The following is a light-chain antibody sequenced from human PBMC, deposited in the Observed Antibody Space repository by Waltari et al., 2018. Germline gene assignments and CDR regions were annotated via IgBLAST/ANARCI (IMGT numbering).Light chain of an antibody. Sequence: EIVLTQSPGTLSLSPGERATLSCRASQSVSSTYLAWYQQKPGQAPRPLIYGASSRATGRPDRFSGSVSGTDCTLTISRLEPEDFAVYYCQQYDSSPMYTFGQGTKLEIK. V-gene: IGKV3-20*01. J-gene: IGKJ2*01. CDR3: QQYDSSPMYT. CDR2: GAS. CDR1: QSVSSTY.